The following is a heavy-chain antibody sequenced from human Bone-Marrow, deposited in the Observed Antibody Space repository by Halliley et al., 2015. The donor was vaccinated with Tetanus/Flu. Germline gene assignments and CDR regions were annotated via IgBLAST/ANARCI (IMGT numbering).Heavy chain of an antibody. CDR3: AKAGVGADMIFDP. D-gene: IGHD1-26*01. V-gene: IGHV3-23*01. Sequence: GIYEGAAFTNYTDSVKGRFTNSRDNSKSALYLQMDSLRVEDTALYYCAKAGVGADMIFDPWGQGTLVTVSS. J-gene: IGHJ5*02. CDR2: IYEGAAFT.